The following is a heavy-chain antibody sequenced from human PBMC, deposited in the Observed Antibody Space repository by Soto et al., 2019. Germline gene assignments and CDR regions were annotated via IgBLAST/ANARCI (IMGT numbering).Heavy chain of an antibody. D-gene: IGHD3-10*01. V-gene: IGHV3-30*18. CDR2: ISYDGSYK. CDR3: AKDRGPFDERDGMNV. CDR1: GFTFSSYG. J-gene: IGHJ6*02. Sequence: GGSLRLSCVASGFTFSSYGMNWVRQAPGNGLEWVKFISYDGSYKNYVDSVKGRFTISRDNSKKTLYLQMNSLRADDTALYYCAKDRGPFDERDGMNVWGQGTTVTVSS.